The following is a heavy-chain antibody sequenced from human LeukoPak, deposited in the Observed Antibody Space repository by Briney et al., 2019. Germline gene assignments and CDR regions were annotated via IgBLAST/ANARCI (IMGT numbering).Heavy chain of an antibody. J-gene: IGHJ3*02. Sequence: PGGSLRLSCAASGFTVSSNYMNWVRQAPGKGLEWVSVIYSGGSTYYADSVKGRFTISRDNSKNTLYLQMNSLRAEDTAVYYCARDQKNYYDDSGYYAPNGLDIWGQGTMVTVSS. CDR2: IYSGGST. D-gene: IGHD3-22*01. CDR1: GFTVSSNY. V-gene: IGHV3-66*01. CDR3: ARDQKNYYDDSGYYAPNGLDI.